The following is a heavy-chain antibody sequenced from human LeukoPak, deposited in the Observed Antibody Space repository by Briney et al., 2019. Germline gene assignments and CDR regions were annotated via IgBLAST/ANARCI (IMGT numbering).Heavy chain of an antibody. CDR3: ARMMTDFDGSGHDIQRGAFDI. Sequence: GGSLRLSCAASGFTFNRYRMHWVRKAPGKGLEWVAVISYDGRYQFYADSVKGRFTVSRDNSKNTLFLQMNSLRAEDTAVYHCARMMTDFDGSGHDIQRGAFDIWGQGTMVTVS. D-gene: IGHD3-22*01. V-gene: IGHV3-30*04. CDR1: GFTFNRYR. CDR2: ISYDGRYQ. J-gene: IGHJ3*02.